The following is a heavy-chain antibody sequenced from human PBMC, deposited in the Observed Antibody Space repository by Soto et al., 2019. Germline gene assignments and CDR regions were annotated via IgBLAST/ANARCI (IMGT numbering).Heavy chain of an antibody. CDR2: ILVGGST. D-gene: IGHD2-8*02. J-gene: IGHJ3*02. CDR3: AKATATGGGAFDI. V-gene: IGHV3-23*01. Sequence: GGSLRLSXAASGFICTSYDMSWVRQAPGKGLEWVSTILVGGSTHYEDSVKGRFTISRDRPKNTLYLQMNSLTAGDTAVYYCAKATATGGGAFDICGQGTMVTVSS. CDR1: GFICTSYD.